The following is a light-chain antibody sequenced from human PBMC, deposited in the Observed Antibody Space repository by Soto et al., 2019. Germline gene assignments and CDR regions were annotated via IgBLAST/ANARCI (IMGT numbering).Light chain of an antibody. CDR2: GAS. J-gene: IGKJ2*01. CDR3: QQYGSSPWYT. CDR1: QSVSSSD. V-gene: IGKV3-20*01. Sequence: EIVLTQSPGTLSLSPGERATLSCRASQSVSSSDLAWYQQTPGQAPRLLIYGASSRATGIPDRFSGSGSGTDFTLTISRLEPEDFAVYYCQQYGSSPWYTFGQGTKLEIK.